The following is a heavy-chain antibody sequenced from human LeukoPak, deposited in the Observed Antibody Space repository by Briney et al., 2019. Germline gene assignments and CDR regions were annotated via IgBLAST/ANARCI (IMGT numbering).Heavy chain of an antibody. V-gene: IGHV3-21*01. CDR1: GFTFSSYS. CDR3: ARDQPHYGSGSYYDY. J-gene: IGHJ4*02. D-gene: IGHD3-10*01. Sequence: GGSLRLSCAASGFTFSSYSMNWVRQAPGKGLEWVSSISSSSSYIYYADSVKGRFTISRDNAKNSLYLQMNSLRAEDPAVYYCARDQPHYGSGSYYDYWGQGTLVTVSS. CDR2: ISSSSSYI.